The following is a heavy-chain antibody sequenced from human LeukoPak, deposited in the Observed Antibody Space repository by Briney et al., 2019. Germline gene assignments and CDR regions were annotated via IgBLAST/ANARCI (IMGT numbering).Heavy chain of an antibody. CDR3: ARVGAAADAFDI. V-gene: IGHV4-59*01. Sequence: SETLSLTCTVSGGSISSYYWSWIQQPPGKGLEWIGYIYYSGSTNYNPSLKSRVTISVDTSKNQFSLKLSSVTAADTAVYYCARVGAAADAFDIWGQGTMVTVSS. CDR1: GGSISSYY. CDR2: IYYSGST. J-gene: IGHJ3*02. D-gene: IGHD6-13*01.